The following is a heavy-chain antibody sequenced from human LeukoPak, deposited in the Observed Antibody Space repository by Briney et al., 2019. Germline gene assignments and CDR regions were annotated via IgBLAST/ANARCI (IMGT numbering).Heavy chain of an antibody. Sequence: ASVKVSCKASGYTFTSYGISWVRQAPGQGLEWMGWISAYNGNTNYAQKFQGRVTITADESTSTAYMELSSLRSEDTAVYYCARESGAGGKGFDYWGQGTLVTVSS. CDR2: ISAYNGNT. D-gene: IGHD4-23*01. CDR3: ARESGAGGKGFDY. CDR1: GYTFTSYG. J-gene: IGHJ4*02. V-gene: IGHV1-18*01.